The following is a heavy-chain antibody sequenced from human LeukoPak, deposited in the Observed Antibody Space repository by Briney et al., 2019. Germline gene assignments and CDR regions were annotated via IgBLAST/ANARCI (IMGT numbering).Heavy chain of an antibody. V-gene: IGHV1-69*06. Sequence: GASVKVSCKASGGTFSSYAISWVRQAPGQGLEWMGGIIPIFGTANYAQKFQGRVTITADKSTSTAYMELSSLRSEDTAVYYCAIESLDCSGGSCYSGRNWFDPWGQGTLVTVSS. CDR3: AIESLDCSGGSCYSGRNWFDP. J-gene: IGHJ5*02. D-gene: IGHD2-15*01. CDR1: GGTFSSYA. CDR2: IIPIFGTA.